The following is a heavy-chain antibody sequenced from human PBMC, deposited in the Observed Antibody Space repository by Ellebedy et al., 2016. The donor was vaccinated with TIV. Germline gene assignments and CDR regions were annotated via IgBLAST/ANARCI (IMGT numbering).Heavy chain of an antibody. CDR3: ARGGKKCNSPYNWFDP. J-gene: IGHJ5*02. V-gene: IGHV3-21*01. Sequence: GESLKISCEVSGFSFRTYSLNWVRQAPGKGLEWVSCISGSSSYMSYADSVKGRFTISRDYAKNSLYLQMNSLRAEDTAVYYCARGGKKCNSPYNWFDPWGQGTLVTISS. CDR2: ISGSSSYM. D-gene: IGHD3-10*01. CDR1: GFSFRTYS.